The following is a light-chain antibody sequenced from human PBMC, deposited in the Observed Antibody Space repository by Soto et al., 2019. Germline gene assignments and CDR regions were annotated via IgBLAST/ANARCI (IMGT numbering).Light chain of an antibody. CDR3: QQRSNWPRT. V-gene: IGKV3-11*01. J-gene: IGKJ1*01. Sequence: EIVLTQSPATLSLSPGERATLSCRASQSVASYLAWYQQRPGQAPRLLISDASKRATGIPGRISGSGSGTDFTLTICRLEPEDFAVYYCQQRSNWPRTFGQGTRVDIK. CDR1: QSVASY. CDR2: DAS.